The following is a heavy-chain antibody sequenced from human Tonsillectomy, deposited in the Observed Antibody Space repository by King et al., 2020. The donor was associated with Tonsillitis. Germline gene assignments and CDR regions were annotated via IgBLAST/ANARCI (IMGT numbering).Heavy chain of an antibody. J-gene: IGHJ4*02. V-gene: IGHV1-69*06. CDR1: GGTFSSYA. D-gene: IGHD3-22*01. CDR3: AREGGLDTSGYYPGDS. CDR2: IIPLLGTT. Sequence: QLVQSGAEVKKPGSSVKVSCKTSGGTFSSYAITWVRQAPGPGLEWVGVIIPLLGTTNYAQRFQGRVTMTADKSTSTAYMELSSLTYEDTAIYYYAREGGLDTSGYYPGDSWGQGTLVTVSS.